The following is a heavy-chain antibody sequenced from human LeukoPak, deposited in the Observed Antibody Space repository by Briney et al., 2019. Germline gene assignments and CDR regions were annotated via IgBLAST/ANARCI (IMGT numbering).Heavy chain of an antibody. J-gene: IGHJ6*03. CDR2: IIPIFGTA. CDR1: GGTFSSYA. Sequence: SVKVSCKASGGTFSSYAISWVRQAPGQGLERMGRIIPIFGTANYAQKFQGRVTITTDESTSTAYMELSSLRSEDTAVYYCARAAEASSWYSGSYYYYYMDVWGKGTTVTVSS. CDR3: ARAAEASSWYSGSYYYYYMDV. V-gene: IGHV1-69*05. D-gene: IGHD6-13*01.